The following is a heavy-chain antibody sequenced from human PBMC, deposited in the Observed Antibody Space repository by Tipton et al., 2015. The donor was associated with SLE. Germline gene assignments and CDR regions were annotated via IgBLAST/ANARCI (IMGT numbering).Heavy chain of an antibody. J-gene: IGHJ4*02. CDR2: INHSGST. V-gene: IGHV4-34*01. CDR1: GGSISSHY. CDR3: ARRSSSWAFGY. Sequence: TLSLTCTVSGGSISSHYWSWIRQPPGKGLEWIGEINHSGSTNYNPSLKSRVTISVDTSKNQFSLKLSSVTAADTAVYYCARRSSSWAFGYWGQGTLVTVSS. D-gene: IGHD6-13*01.